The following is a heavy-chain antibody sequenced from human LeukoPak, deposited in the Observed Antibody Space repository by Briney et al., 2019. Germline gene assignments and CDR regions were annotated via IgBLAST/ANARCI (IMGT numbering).Heavy chain of an antibody. Sequence: GASVKVSCKPSGYTFSNYGISWVRQAPGQGLEWMGWITAYNSNRLYAQRFQGRITLTTDTSTSTSYMELRSLEYDDTAIYYCARDNDKVVDHWGQGTLVTVSS. J-gene: IGHJ4*01. CDR3: ARDNDKVVDH. V-gene: IGHV1-18*01. CDR2: ITAYNSNR. CDR1: GYTFSNYG. D-gene: IGHD1-1*01.